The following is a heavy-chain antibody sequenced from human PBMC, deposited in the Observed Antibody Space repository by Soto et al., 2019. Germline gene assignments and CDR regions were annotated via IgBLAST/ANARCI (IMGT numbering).Heavy chain of an antibody. CDR2: ISGSGGST. J-gene: IGHJ6*02. D-gene: IGHD6-13*01. CDR1: GFTFSSYA. V-gene: IGHV3-23*01. Sequence: EVQLLESGGGLVQPGGSLRLSCAASGFTFSSYAMSWVRQAPGKGLEWVSAISGSGGSTYYADSVKGRFTISRDNSKNTLYLQMNSLRAEDTAVYYCAKTGAAAGPYYYYGMDVWGQGTTVTVSS. CDR3: AKTGAAAGPYYYYGMDV.